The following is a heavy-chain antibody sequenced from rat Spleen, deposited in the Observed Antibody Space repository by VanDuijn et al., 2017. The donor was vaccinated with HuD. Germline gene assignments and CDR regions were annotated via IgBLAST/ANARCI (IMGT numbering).Heavy chain of an antibody. Sequence: EVQLVESGGGVAQPGRSLKLSCAASGFTFSDYYMAWVRQAPTKGLEWVATISYDGTSTYYRDSVKGRFTVSRDNAKSTLYLQMDSLRSEDTATYYCARRHYGYTDYFDYWGQGVMVTVSS. J-gene: IGHJ2*01. D-gene: IGHD1-9*01. CDR2: ISYDGTST. CDR3: ARRHYGYTDYFDY. CDR1: GFTFSDYY. V-gene: IGHV5-7*01.